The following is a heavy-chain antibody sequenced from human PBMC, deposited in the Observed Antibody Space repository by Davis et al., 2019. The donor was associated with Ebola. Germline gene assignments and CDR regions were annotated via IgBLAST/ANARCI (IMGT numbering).Heavy chain of an antibody. CDR3: ICSQQPFDY. J-gene: IGHJ4*02. D-gene: IGHD3-10*02. CDR1: GFTFRGSA. CDR2: IRSKANSYAT. Sequence: GESLKISCAASGFTFRGSAMHWVRQASGKGLEWVGRIRSKANSYATAYAASVKGRFTISRDDSKNTAYLQMNSLKTEDTAVYYCICSQQPFDYWGQGTLVTVSS. V-gene: IGHV3-73*01.